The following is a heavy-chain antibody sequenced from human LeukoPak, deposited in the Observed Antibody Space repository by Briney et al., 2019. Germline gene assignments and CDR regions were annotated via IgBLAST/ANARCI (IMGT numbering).Heavy chain of an antibody. J-gene: IGHJ4*02. V-gene: IGHV1-8*01. D-gene: IGHD4-23*01. CDR3: ATELRWKDH. Sequence: GASVKDSCKASGYTFTNYDINWVRQATGQGLEWMGYMKPNSGNTGYAQKFQGRVTMTRDTSISTAYMELSSLTSEDTAVYYCATELRWKDHWGQGTLVTVSS. CDR1: GYTFTNYD. CDR2: MKPNSGNT.